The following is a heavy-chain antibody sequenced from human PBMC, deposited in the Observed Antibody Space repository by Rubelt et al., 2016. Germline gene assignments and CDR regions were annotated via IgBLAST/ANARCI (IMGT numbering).Heavy chain of an antibody. V-gene: IGHV3-7*04. Sequence: SYWMSWVRQAPGKGLEWVANIKQDGSEKYYVDSVKGRFTISRDNAKNSLYLQMNSLRAEDTAVYYCARDSVADMIVAGAQEGEPNYWYFDLWGRGTLVTVSS. CDR2: IKQDGSEK. CDR1: SYW. CDR3: ARDSVADMIVAGAQEGEPNYWYFDL. J-gene: IGHJ2*01. D-gene: IGHD3-22*01.